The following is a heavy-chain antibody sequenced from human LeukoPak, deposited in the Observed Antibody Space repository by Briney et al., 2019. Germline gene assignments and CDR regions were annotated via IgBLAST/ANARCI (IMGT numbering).Heavy chain of an antibody. CDR2: IYSGGST. V-gene: IGHV3-53*01. J-gene: IGHJ6*02. CDR1: GFTVSSNY. CDR3: ARDLYYYSMDV. Sequence: GGSLRLSCAASGFTVSSNYMSWVRQAPGKGLEWVSVIYSGGSTYYADSVKGRFTISRDNSKNTLFLQMNSLRAEDTAVYYCARDLYYYSMDVWGQGTTVTVSS.